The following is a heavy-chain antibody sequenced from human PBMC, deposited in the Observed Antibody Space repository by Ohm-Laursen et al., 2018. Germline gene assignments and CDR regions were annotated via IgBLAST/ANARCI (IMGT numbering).Heavy chain of an antibody. Sequence: SLRLSCTASGFTFSSYAMSWVRQAPGKGLEWVSAISGSGGSTYYADSVKGRFTISRDNSKNTLFLQMNSLRAEDTAVYYCAKDIYYDGSGYYWGQGTLVTVSS. V-gene: IGHV3-23*01. CDR1: GFTFSSYA. CDR2: ISGSGGST. CDR3: AKDIYYDGSGYY. D-gene: IGHD3-22*01. J-gene: IGHJ4*02.